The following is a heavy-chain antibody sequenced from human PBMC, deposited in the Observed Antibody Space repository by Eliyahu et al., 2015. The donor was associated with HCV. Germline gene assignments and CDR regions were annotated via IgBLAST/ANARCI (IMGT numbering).Heavy chain of an antibody. CDR3: ASGGGGIAVAGTGGWFDP. V-gene: IGHV4-59*01. J-gene: IGHJ5*02. CDR2: IHYSGNT. Sequence: QVQLQESGPGLVKPSETLSLTXTXXGGSITTXYXSWXRQPPGKGLEWIGYIHYSGNTNYNPSLKSRVTISVDTSKNQFSLNLTSVTAADTAVYYCASGGGGIAVAGTGGWFDPWGQGTLVTVSS. D-gene: IGHD6-19*01. CDR1: GGSITTXY.